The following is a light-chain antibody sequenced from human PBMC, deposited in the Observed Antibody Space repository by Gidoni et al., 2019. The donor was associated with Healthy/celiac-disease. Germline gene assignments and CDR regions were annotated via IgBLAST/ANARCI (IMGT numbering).Light chain of an antibody. V-gene: IGLV1-51*01. J-gene: IGLJ2*01. CDR2: DNN. Sequence: QSVLTQPPSVSAAPGQKVTISCSGSSPNIGNNYVSWYQQLPGTAPKLLIYDNNKRPSGIPDRFSGSKSGTSATLGITGLQTGDEADYYCGTWDSSLSAKFGGGTKLTVL. CDR1: SPNIGNNY. CDR3: GTWDSSLSAK.